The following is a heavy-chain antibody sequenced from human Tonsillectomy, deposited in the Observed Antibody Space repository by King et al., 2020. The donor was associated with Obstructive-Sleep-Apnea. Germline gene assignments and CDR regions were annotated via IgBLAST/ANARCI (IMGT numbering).Heavy chain of an antibody. D-gene: IGHD6-19*01. CDR1: GFTFSSYW. CDR2: IKQDGSEK. Sequence: EVQLVESGGGLVQPGGSLRLSCAASGFTFSSYWMSWVRQAPGKGLEWVANIKQDGSEKYYVDSVKGRFTISRDNAKNSLYLQMNSLRAEDTAVYYCARVWDNSSGWRTYYYYYGMDVWGQGTTVTVSS. J-gene: IGHJ6*02. V-gene: IGHV3-7*03. CDR3: ARVWDNSSGWRTYYYYYGMDV.